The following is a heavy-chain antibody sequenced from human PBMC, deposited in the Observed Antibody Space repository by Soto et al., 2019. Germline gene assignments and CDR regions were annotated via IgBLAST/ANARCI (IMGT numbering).Heavy chain of an antibody. D-gene: IGHD1-26*01. CDR1: GFTFSSYA. V-gene: IGHV3-23*01. Sequence: PGGSLRLSCAPSGFTFSSYAMSWVRQSPGKGLEWVSAISGSGGSTYYADSVKGRFTISRDSSKNTLYLQMNSLRAEDTAVYYCAKDDPGMSPGLDYWGQGTLVTVSS. CDR3: AKDDPGMSPGLDY. J-gene: IGHJ4*02. CDR2: ISGSGGST.